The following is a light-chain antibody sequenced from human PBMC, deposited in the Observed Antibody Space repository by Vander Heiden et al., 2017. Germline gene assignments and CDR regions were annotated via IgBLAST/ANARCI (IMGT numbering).Light chain of an antibody. CDR3: QQYNNWPPWT. J-gene: IGKJ1*01. Sequence: ELVMTQSPATPSVSPGERATLSCRASQSVSTNLAWYQQKPGQGPRLLIFAASTRAPGVPDRISGSGSGTEFALTISSLQSEDFAVYFCQQYNNWPPWTFGQGTKVEIK. V-gene: IGKV3-15*01. CDR1: QSVSTN. CDR2: AAS.